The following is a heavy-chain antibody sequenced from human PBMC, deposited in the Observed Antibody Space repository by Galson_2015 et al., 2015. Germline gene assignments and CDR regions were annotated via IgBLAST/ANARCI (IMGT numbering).Heavy chain of an antibody. V-gene: IGHV3-48*02. J-gene: IGHJ3*02. D-gene: IGHD2-15*01. CDR2: ITSRSSTI. Sequence: SLRLSCAASGFTFSNYRMSWVRQAPGKGPGWISYITSRSSTIYYSDSVKGRFTISRDNAKNSLYLEMKSLRDEDTALYYCARDLGYCSGTSCYSVGAFDIWGQGTMVTVSS. CDR3: ARDLGYCSGTSCYSVGAFDI. CDR1: GFTFSNYR.